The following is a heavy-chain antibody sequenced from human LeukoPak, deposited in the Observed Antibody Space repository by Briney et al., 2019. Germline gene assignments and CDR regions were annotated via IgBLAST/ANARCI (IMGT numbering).Heavy chain of an antibody. CDR2: VYYSGST. D-gene: IGHD6-19*01. V-gene: IGHV4-59*01. CDR3: ARDYSGWYYFDY. CDR1: GGCINSYY. J-gene: IGHJ4*02. Sequence: SETLSLTFPVSGGCINSYYWSWIRPPPGKGLGWIGYVYYSGSTKYNPSLKSRVTISVDTSKNQFSLNLSSVTAADTAVYYCARDYSGWYYFDYWGQGTQVTVSS.